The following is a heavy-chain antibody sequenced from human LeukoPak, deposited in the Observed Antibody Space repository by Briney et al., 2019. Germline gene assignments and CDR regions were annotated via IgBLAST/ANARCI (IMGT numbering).Heavy chain of an antibody. J-gene: IGHJ4*02. V-gene: IGHV4-59*12. CDR2: IYYSGST. CDR3: AREGDNSGNCFDY. D-gene: IGHD3-22*01. CDR1: GGSISSYY. Sequence: SETLSLTCTVSGGSISSYYWSWIRQPPGKGLEWIGYIYYSGSTNYNPSLKSRVTISVDTSKNQFSLKLSSVTAADTAVYYCAREGDNSGNCFDYWGQGTLVTVSS.